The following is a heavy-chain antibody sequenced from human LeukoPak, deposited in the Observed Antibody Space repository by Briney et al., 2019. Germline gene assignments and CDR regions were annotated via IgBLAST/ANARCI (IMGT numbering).Heavy chain of an antibody. D-gene: IGHD4-17*01. V-gene: IGHV1-69*13. Sequence: SVKVSCKASGGTFSSYAISWVRQAPGQGLEWMGGIIPIFGTANYAQKFQGRVTITADESTSAAYMELSSLRSEDTAVYYCARDLYAVTTSYYYYGMDVWGQGTTVTVSS. CDR3: ARDLYAVTTSYYYYGMDV. J-gene: IGHJ6*02. CDR1: GGTFSSYA. CDR2: IIPIFGTA.